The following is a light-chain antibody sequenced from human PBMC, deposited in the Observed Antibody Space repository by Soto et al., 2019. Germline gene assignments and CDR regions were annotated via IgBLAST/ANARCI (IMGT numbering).Light chain of an antibody. Sequence: QSVLTQPPSASVTPGQRLTISCSGSSSNIGSKTVNWYQQLPGTAPKLLIYSNYQRPSGVPDRFSGSKSGTSASLAVSGLQSEDEADYYCSAWDASLNGYVFGTGTKVTVL. CDR3: SAWDASLNGYV. V-gene: IGLV1-44*01. CDR2: SNY. J-gene: IGLJ1*01. CDR1: SSNIGSKT.